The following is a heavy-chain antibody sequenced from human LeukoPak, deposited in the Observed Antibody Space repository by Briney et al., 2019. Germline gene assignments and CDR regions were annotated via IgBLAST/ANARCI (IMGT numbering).Heavy chain of an antibody. CDR1: GYTFTGYY. V-gene: IGHV1-2*02. J-gene: IGHJ4*02. D-gene: IGHD5-12*01. CDR2: INPNSGGT. CDR3: ARADSGYDSPDY. Sequence: ASVKVSFKASGYTFTGYYMHWVRQAPGQGLEWMGWINPNSGGTNYAQKFQGRVTMTRDTSISTACMELSRLRSDDTAVYYCARADSGYDSPDYWGQGTLVTVSS.